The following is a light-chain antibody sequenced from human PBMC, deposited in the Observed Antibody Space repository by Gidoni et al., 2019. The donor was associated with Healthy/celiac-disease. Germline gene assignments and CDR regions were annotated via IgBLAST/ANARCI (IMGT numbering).Light chain of an antibody. Sequence: DSVTTQSRASLAVSLCERGTLNCKSSQSVLYSPNTKNYLAWYQQKPGQPPKLLIYWASTRESGVPDRFSGSGSGTDFTLTISSLQAEDVAVYYCQQYYSTLFTFGPGTKVDIK. CDR2: WAS. CDR1: QSVLYSPNTKNY. V-gene: IGKV4-1*01. J-gene: IGKJ3*01. CDR3: QQYYSTLFT.